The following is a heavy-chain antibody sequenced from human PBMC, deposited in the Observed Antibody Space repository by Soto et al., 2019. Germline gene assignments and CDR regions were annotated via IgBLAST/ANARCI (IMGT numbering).Heavy chain of an antibody. V-gene: IGHV3-30*18. CDR1: GFTFSNYA. CDR2: ISSDGSEK. Sequence: LRLSCVASGFTFSNYAMHWVRQAPGKGLGWVAVISSDGSEKYYLDSVRDRFTISRDNSKNTLYLQMNNLRPEDTAMYYCANSWTTLTTGFDFWGQGALVTVSS. D-gene: IGHD4-17*01. CDR3: ANSWTTLTTGFDF. J-gene: IGHJ4*02.